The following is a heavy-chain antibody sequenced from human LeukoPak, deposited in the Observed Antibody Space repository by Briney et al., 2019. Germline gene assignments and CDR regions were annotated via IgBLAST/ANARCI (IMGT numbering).Heavy chain of an antibody. J-gene: IGHJ4*02. V-gene: IGHV3-74*01. D-gene: IGHD1-26*01. CDR2: INSDGSST. Sequence: GGSLRLSCAASGFTFSSYWLHWVRQAPGKGLVWVSRINSDGSSTSYADSVKGRFTISRDNAKNTLYLQMNSLRAEDTAVYYCARSRGIVGATSGDYWGQGTLVTVSS. CDR3: ARSRGIVGATSGDY. CDR1: GFTFSSYW.